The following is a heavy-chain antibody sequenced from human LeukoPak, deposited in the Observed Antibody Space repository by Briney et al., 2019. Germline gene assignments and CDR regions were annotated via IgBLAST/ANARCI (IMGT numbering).Heavy chain of an antibody. CDR1: GGSFSGYY. V-gene: IGHV4-34*01. CDR2: INHSGST. D-gene: IGHD3-16*02. J-gene: IGHJ4*02. Sequence: SETLSLTCAVYGGSFSGYYWSWIRQPPGKGLEWIGEINHSGSTNYNPSLKSRVTISVDTSKNQFSLKLSSVTAADTAVYYCARHGYDYVWGSYRYPFDYWGQGTLVTVSS. CDR3: ARHGYDYVWGSYRYPFDY.